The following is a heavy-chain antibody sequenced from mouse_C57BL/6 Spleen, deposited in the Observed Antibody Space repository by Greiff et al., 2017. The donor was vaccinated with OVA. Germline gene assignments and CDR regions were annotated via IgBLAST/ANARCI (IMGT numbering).Heavy chain of an antibody. V-gene: IGHV3-6*01. Sequence: DVKLVESGPGLVKPSQSLSLTCSVTGYSITSGYYWNWIRQFPGNKLEWMGYISYDGSNNYNPSLKNRISITRDTSKNQFFLKLNSVTTEDTATYYCARTGGSSDYWGQGTTLTVAS. CDR3: ARTGGSSDY. CDR1: GYSITSGYY. J-gene: IGHJ2*01. D-gene: IGHD3-2*02. CDR2: ISYDGSN.